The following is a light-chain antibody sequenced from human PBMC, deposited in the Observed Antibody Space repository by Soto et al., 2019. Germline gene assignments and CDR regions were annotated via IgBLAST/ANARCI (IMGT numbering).Light chain of an antibody. Sequence: QSVLTQPPSVSAGPGQEVTISCSGSSSNIAANSVSWYQHLPGTAPKLLIYNSDRRPSGIPARFSGSKSGTSATLGITGLQTGDEADYYCGAWDTSLTVYVFGSGTKVTVL. J-gene: IGLJ1*01. V-gene: IGLV1-51*01. CDR3: GAWDTSLTVYV. CDR2: NSD. CDR1: SSNIAANS.